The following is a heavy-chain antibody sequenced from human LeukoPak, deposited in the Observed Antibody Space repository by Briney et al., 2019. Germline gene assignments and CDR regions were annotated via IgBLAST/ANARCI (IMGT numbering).Heavy chain of an antibody. CDR3: AKSTLHPRDAFDI. CDR1: GFTFSSYA. V-gene: IGHV3-23*01. CDR2: ISGSGGST. J-gene: IGHJ3*02. D-gene: IGHD3-10*01. Sequence: PGGSLRLSCAASGFTFSSYAMSWVRQAPGKGLEWVSAISGSGGSTYYADSVKGRFTISRDNSKDTLYLQMNSRRAEDTAIYYCAKSTLHPRDAFDIRGQGTMVTVSS.